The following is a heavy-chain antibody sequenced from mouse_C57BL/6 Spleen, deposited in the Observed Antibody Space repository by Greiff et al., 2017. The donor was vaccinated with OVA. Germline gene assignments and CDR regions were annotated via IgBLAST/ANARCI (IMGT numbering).Heavy chain of an antibody. CDR2: ISDGGSYT. CDR3: ARDMGLLRYFDV. V-gene: IGHV5-4*01. Sequence: EVQLVESGGGLVKPGGSLKLSCAASGFTFSSYAMSWVRQTPEKRLEWVATISDGGSYTYYPDNVKGRFTISRDNAKNNLYLQLSHLKSEDTAMYYCARDMGLLRYFDVWGTGTTVTVSS. CDR1: GFTFSSYA. D-gene: IGHD2-3*01. J-gene: IGHJ1*03.